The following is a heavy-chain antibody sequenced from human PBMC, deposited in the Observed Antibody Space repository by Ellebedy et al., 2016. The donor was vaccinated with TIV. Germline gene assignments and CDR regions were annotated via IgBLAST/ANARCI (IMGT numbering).Heavy chain of an antibody. J-gene: IGHJ2*01. D-gene: IGHD2-15*01. V-gene: IGHV1-18*01. CDR1: GYTFTSYG. CDR2: ISAYNGNT. Sequence: ASVKVSCXASGYTFTSYGISWVRQAPGQGLEWMGWISAYNGNTNYAQKLQGRVTMTTDTSTSTAYMELRSLRSDDTAVYYCASFVPGRWYFDLWGRGTLVTVSS. CDR3: ASFVPGRWYFDL.